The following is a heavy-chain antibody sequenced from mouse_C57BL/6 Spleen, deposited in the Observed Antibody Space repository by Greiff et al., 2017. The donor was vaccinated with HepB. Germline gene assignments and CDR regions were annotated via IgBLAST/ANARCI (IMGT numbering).Heavy chain of an antibody. CDR3: APGAEGNQAWFAY. CDR2: IDPNSGGT. Sequence: QVQLQQPGAELVKPGASVKLSCKASGYTFTSYWMHWVKQRPGRGLEWIGRIDPNSGGTKYNEKFKSKATLTVDKSSSTAYMQLSSLTSEDSAVYDYAPGAEGNQAWFAYWGQGTLVTVSA. D-gene: IGHD2-1*01. J-gene: IGHJ3*01. V-gene: IGHV1-72*01. CDR1: GYTFTSYW.